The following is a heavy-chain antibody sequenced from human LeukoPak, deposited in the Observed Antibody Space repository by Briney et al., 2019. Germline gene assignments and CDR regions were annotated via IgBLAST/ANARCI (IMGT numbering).Heavy chain of an antibody. CDR3: ARHKPAAGDFYYGMDV. V-gene: IGHV4-39*01. CDR1: GGSISSGIFY. J-gene: IGHJ6*02. CDR2: IYYSGNT. D-gene: IGHD6-13*01. Sequence: SETLSLTCTVSGGSISSGIFYGGWIRQPPGKGLDWIGSIYYSGNTYYNPSLKSRVTISVDTSKNQFSLKVSSVTAADTAVYSCARHKPAAGDFYYGMDVWGQGTTVTVSS.